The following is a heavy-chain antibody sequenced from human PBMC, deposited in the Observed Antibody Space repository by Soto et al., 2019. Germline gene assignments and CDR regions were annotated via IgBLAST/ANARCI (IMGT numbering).Heavy chain of an antibody. CDR2: IITDNGIA. Sequence: ASVKVSCKASGYIFTSYGISWVRQAPGQGLEWMGRIITDNGIANYARNLQGRVTLTTATSTSTAYMELRTLRSDDTAQYYCARDRGGGFVDDWGQGTLVTVSS. CDR3: ARDRGGGFVDD. V-gene: IGHV1-18*01. J-gene: IGHJ1*01. D-gene: IGHD2-15*01. CDR1: GYIFTSYG.